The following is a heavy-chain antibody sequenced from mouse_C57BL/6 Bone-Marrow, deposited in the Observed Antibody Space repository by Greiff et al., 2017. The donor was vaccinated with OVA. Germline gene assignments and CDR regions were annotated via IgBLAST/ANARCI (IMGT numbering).Heavy chain of an antibody. J-gene: IGHJ4*01. V-gene: IGHV1-26*01. CDR2: INPNNGGT. CDR3: AREDWDRGYAMDY. D-gene: IGHD4-1*01. Sequence: VQLQQSGPELVKPGASVKISCKASGYTFTDYYMNWVKQSHGKSLEWIGDINPNNGGTSYNQKFKGKATLTVDKSSSTAYMELRSLTSEDSAVYYCAREDWDRGYAMDYWGQGTSVTVSS. CDR1: GYTFTDYY.